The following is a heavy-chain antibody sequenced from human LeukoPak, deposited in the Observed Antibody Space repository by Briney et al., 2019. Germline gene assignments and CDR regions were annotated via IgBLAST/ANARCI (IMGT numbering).Heavy chain of an antibody. CDR1: GFTFSSYS. CDR2: ISSSSSTI. D-gene: IGHD3-9*01. J-gene: IGHJ3*02. V-gene: IGHV3-48*01. Sequence: GGSLRLSCAASGFTFSSYSMNWVRQAPGKGLEWVSYISSSSSTIYYADSVKGRFTISRDNAKNSLYLQMNSLRAEDTAVYYCARRLESPFYDILTGYQYDAFDIWGQGTMVTVSS. CDR3: ARRLESPFYDILTGYQYDAFDI.